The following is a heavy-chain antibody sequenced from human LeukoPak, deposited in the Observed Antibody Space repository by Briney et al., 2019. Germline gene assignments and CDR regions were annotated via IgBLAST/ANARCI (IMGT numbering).Heavy chain of an antibody. D-gene: IGHD3-3*01. CDR2: IYYSGST. CDR3: ARASTIFGHFAY. CDR1: GGSISVTPYY. J-gene: IGHJ4*02. Sequence: SETLSLTFAISGGSISVTPYYWGWIRQPPGKGLEWIGSIYYSGSTYYNPSLKSRLTISVDTSKNQFSLKLTSVTAADTAVYYCARASTIFGHFAYWGRGTLVTVSS. V-gene: IGHV4-39*07.